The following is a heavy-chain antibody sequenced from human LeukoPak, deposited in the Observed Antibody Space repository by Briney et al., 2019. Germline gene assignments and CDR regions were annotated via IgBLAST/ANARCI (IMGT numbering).Heavy chain of an antibody. CDR3: ARSREPPYDILTGYIV. D-gene: IGHD3-9*01. J-gene: IGHJ4*02. V-gene: IGHV1-69*06. CDR2: IIPIFGTA. Sequence: EASAKVSCKASGGTFSSYAISWVRQAPGQGLEWMGGIIPIFGTANYAQKFQGRVTITADKSTSTAYMELSSLRSEDTAVYYCARSREPPYDILTGYIVWGQGTLVTVSS. CDR1: GGTFSSYA.